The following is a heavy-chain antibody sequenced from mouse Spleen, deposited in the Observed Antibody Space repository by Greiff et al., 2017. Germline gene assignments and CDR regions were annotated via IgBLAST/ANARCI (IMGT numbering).Heavy chain of an antibody. J-gene: IGHJ3*01. CDR2: IYPRDGST. V-gene: IGHV1-85*01. CDR1: GYTFTSYW. D-gene: IGHD2-2*01. CDR3: ARGRLAWFAY. Sequence: VQLQQPGAELVKPGASVKMSCKASGYTFTSYWITWVKQRPGQGLEWIGWIYPRDGSTKYNEKFKGKATLTVDTSSSTAYMELHSLTSEDSAVYFCARGRLAWFAYWGQGTLVTVSA.